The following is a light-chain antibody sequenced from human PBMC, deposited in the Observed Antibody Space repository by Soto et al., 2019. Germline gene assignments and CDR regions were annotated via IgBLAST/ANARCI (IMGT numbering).Light chain of an antibody. Sequence: IVVTQSPPTLSVSTGERATLSCRASQSVSSNLAWYQQKPGQAPRLLIYGASTRATGIPARFSGSVSGTEFTLSFSSLQSEDFAVYYCQQYNNWITFGPGTRLEIK. CDR1: QSVSSN. V-gene: IGKV3-15*01. CDR2: GAS. J-gene: IGKJ5*01. CDR3: QQYNNWIT.